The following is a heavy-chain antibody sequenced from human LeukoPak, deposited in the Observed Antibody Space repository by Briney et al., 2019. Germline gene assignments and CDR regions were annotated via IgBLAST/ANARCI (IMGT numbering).Heavy chain of an antibody. CDR1: GFTLITYT. Sequence: GGSLRLSCAASGFTLITYTMGWVRQAPGKGLEWVSSISSSSNYICYSDSVKGRFTISRDNAKTSLYLQMNSLRAEDTAVYYCARDKNAAAPGYMDVWGKGTTVTVSS. J-gene: IGHJ6*03. V-gene: IGHV3-21*01. CDR2: ISSSSNYI. CDR3: ARDKNAAAPGYMDV. D-gene: IGHD2-15*01.